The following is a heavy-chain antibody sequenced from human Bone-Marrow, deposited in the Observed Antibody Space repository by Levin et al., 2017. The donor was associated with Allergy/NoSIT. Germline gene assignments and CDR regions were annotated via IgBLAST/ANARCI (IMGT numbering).Heavy chain of an antibody. CDR1: GLIFSSKA. Sequence: GGSLRLSCATSGLIFSSKAMSWVRQAPGKGLECVSSISGCGGSTHYADFAKGRFTISRDNSKNTLYLQMNSLKDEDTAVYYRAKLVSETGGDDFWGQGTLVTVSS. D-gene: IGHD2-8*02. CDR2: ISGCGGST. V-gene: IGHV3-23*01. J-gene: IGHJ4*02. CDR3: AKLVSETGGDDF.